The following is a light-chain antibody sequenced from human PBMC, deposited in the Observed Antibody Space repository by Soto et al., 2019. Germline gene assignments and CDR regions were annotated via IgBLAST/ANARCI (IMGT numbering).Light chain of an antibody. Sequence: DIVLMECPCTPSSSPVERTMLSCTACPGVNSSYLARSQQKPGKAHRLLIYGASSRATGIPDRFSGSGSGTDLPLTISRLEPEDFAVYYCQQYGNSLRTFGQGTKVDI. V-gene: IGKV3-20*01. CDR3: QQYGNSLRT. J-gene: IGKJ1*01. CDR1: PGVNSSY. CDR2: GAS.